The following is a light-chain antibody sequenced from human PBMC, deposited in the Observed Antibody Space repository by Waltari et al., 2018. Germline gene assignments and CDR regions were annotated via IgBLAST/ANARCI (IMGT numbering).Light chain of an antibody. CDR2: DAS. Sequence: DIQMTQSPSSLSASVGDRVTITCQASQDISNYLNWYQQKPGKAPKLLIYDASNLETGVPSRVSGSGSGTEFTFTISSLQPEDIATYDCQRDNNIPPHRIAFGQGTRLEIK. CDR1: QDISNY. V-gene: IGKV1-33*01. CDR3: QRDNNIPPHRIA. J-gene: IGKJ5*01.